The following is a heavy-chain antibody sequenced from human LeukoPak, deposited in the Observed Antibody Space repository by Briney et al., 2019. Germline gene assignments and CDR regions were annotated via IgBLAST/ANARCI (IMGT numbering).Heavy chain of an antibody. CDR1: GGSFSGYY. J-gene: IGHJ4*02. D-gene: IGHD6-25*01. V-gene: IGHV4-34*01. CDR2: INHSGST. CDR3: ARAGGVKTAALDLGY. Sequence: SETLSLTCAVYGGSFSGYYWSWIRQPPGKGLEWIGEINHSGSTNYNPSLKSRVTISVDTSKNQFSLKLSSVTAADTAVYYCARAGGVKTAALDLGYWGQGTLVTVSS.